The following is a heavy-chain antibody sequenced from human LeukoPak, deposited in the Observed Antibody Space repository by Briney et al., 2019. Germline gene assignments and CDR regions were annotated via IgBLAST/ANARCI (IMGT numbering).Heavy chain of an antibody. V-gene: IGHV3-23*01. CDR3: AKERGPDYYYYMDV. Sequence: GGSLRLSCAASGFTFSSYAMTWVRQAPGKGLEWVSSIRGSGDSTYYADSVKGRFTISRDNSKNTLYLQMDSLRADDTAVYYCAKERGPDYYYYMDVWGKGTTVTVSS. J-gene: IGHJ6*03. CDR2: IRGSGDST. CDR1: GFTFSSYA.